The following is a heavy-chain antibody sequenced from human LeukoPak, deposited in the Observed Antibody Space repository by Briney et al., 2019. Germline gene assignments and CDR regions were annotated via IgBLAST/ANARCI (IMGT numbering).Heavy chain of an antibody. D-gene: IGHD3-22*01. J-gene: IGHJ4*02. CDR2: IYYSGST. CDR3: ASDYYDSSSYPLPFDY. V-gene: IGHV4-39*01. Sequence: SETLSLTCTVSGGSISSSSYYWGWIRQPPGKGLEWIGSIYYSGSTYYNPSLKSRVTISVDTSKNQFSLKLSSVTAADTAVYYCASDYYDSSSYPLPFDYWGQGTLVTVSS. CDR1: GGSISSSSYY.